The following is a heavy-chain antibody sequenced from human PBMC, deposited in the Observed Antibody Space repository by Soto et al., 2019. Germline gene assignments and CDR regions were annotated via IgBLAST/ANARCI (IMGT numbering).Heavy chain of an antibody. CDR3: ASIYCSGGSCYSQSPCSHYCMDV. J-gene: IGHJ6*04. CDR2: IKQSGSEK. V-gene: IGHV3-7*03. Sequence: PGESLRLSCAASGFTFSSYSMNWVRQAPGKGLEWVANIKQSGSEKYYVDSVKGRFTISRDNAKNSLYLQMNSMRAEDTAVYYCASIYCSGGSCYSQSPCSHYCMDVWGKGTTVTVSS. D-gene: IGHD2-15*01. CDR1: GFTFSSYS.